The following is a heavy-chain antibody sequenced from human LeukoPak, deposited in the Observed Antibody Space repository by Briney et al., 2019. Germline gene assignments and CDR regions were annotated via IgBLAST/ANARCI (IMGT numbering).Heavy chain of an antibody. V-gene: IGHV4-34*01. CDR1: GRSISSYY. D-gene: IGHD2-8*01. CDR2: GDHTGGT. J-gene: IGHJ5*02. Sequence: PSETLSLTCTVSGRSISSYYWSWIRQPPGKGLEWIGEGDHTGGTKHNPSLKSRVTISADSSKNQFSLKWYSVTAADTGLYYCAKNGQRGFSFDPWGQGTLVIVAS. CDR3: AKNGQRGFSFDP.